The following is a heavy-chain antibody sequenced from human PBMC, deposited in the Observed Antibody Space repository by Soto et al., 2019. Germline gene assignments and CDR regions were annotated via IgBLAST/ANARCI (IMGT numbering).Heavy chain of an antibody. D-gene: IGHD3-22*01. J-gene: IGHJ3*02. CDR1: GGTFSSYA. V-gene: IGHV1-69*13. CDR3: AREEAGGYYDSRTLALFDDAFDI. Sequence: ASVKVSCKASGGTFSSYAISWVRQAPGQGLEWMGGFIPILGTANYAQKFQGRVTITADESTSTAYMGLSSLRSEDTAVYYCAREEAGGYYDSRTLALFDDAFDIWGQGTMVTVSS. CDR2: FIPILGTA.